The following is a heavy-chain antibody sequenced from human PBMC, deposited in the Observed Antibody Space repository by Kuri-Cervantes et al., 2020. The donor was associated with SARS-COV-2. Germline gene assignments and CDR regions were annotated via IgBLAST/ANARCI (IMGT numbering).Heavy chain of an antibody. CDR1: GGSISGYY. J-gene: IGHJ4*01. D-gene: IGHD3-10*01. V-gene: IGHV4-59*01. CDR3: ARGGSVSTASLL. Sequence: SETLSLTCTVSGGSISGYYWTWIRQPPGKGLEWIGNIYYSENTKYNPSLKRRVTISIDTSKNQLSLNLSSVTATYTAVYYCARGGSVSTASLLWGHGTLVTVSS. CDR2: IYYSENT.